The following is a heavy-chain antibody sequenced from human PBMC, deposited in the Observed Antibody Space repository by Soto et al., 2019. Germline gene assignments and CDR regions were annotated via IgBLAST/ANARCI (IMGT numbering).Heavy chain of an antibody. J-gene: IGHJ4*02. Sequence: PGGSLRLSCAASGFTFSSYGMHWVRQAPGKGLEWVAVISYDGSNKYYADSVKGRFTISRDNSKNTLYLQMNSLRAEDTAVYYCAKDPYYYDSSGYPTGIMDYWGPGPLVTVSS. CDR2: ISYDGSNK. CDR1: GFTFSSYG. CDR3: AKDPYYYDSSGYPTGIMDY. V-gene: IGHV3-30*18. D-gene: IGHD3-22*01.